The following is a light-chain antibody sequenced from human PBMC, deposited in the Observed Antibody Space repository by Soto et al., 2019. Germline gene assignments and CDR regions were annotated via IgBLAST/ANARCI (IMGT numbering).Light chain of an antibody. CDR2: GAS. J-gene: IGKJ1*01. CDR3: QRQGISPWM. V-gene: IGKV3-20*01. Sequence: EIVLTQSPGTLSLSPGESATLYCRASQSGSSNYVACYQQIPGQTPRLLIYGASSRATGFPDGFSGSGSGTDFTLTFSRLGPEDFAVYYCQRQGISPWMVGQGTRVDI. CDR1: QSGSSNY.